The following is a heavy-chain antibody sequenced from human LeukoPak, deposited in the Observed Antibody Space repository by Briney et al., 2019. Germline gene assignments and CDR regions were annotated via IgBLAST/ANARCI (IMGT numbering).Heavy chain of an antibody. Sequence: GGSLRLSCGASGLTVSSYGMSWVRQAPGKGLEWVSTIIGSAVNTYYADSVKGRFTISRDDSKNTVYLQMNSLRAEDTAVYSCAKYTSGTSYRGLDQWGQGTLVTVPS. V-gene: IGHV3-23*01. CDR2: IIGSAVNT. CDR1: GLTVSSYG. CDR3: AKYTSGTSYRGLDQ. D-gene: IGHD3-10*01. J-gene: IGHJ4*02.